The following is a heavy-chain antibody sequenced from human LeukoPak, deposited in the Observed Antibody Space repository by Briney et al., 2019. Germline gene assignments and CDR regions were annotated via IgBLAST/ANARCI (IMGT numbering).Heavy chain of an antibody. CDR2: IRSKANTNAT. Sequence: GGSLRLSCAASGFTFSGSAMHWVRQAPGKGLEWVGRIRSKANTNATAYAASVKGTFTISRDDSKNTAYLQMNRLKTEDTAVYYCTGQYYYDSSGYYRKASAYYYYMDGWGKGTAVTVSS. V-gene: IGHV3-73*01. CDR3: TGQYYYDSSGYYRKASAYYYYMDG. CDR1: GFTFSGSA. J-gene: IGHJ6*03. D-gene: IGHD3-22*01.